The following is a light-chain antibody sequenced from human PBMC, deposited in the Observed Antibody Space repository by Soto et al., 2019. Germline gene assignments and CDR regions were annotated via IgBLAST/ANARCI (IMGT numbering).Light chain of an antibody. Sequence: QSVLTQPPSVYGAPGQRVTISCTGNNSNLGAGYDVHWYQQLPGAAPKLVIFGNRNRPSGVPERFSGSKSGTSASLAITGLQAEDEADYSCQAYDYSLTAFVFGGGTKLTVL. J-gene: IGLJ3*02. V-gene: IGLV1-40*01. CDR2: GNR. CDR1: NSNLGAGYD. CDR3: QAYDYSLTAFV.